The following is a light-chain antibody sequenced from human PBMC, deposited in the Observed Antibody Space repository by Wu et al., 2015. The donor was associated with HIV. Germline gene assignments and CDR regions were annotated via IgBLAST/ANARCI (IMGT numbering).Light chain of an antibody. CDR3: HLSNNWPWT. Sequence: EIVMTQSPATLSVSPGERATLSCRASQSIGSNLAWYQQKPGQAPRLLIYGASTRATGIPARFIGGGSGTEFTLTISSPQSEDFAVYYCHLSNNWPWTFGQGTKVEIK. CDR1: QSIGSN. V-gene: IGKV3-15*01. J-gene: IGKJ1*01. CDR2: GAS.